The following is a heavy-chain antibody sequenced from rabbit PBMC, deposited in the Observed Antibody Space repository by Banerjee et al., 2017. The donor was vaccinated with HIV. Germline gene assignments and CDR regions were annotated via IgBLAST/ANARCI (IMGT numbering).Heavy chain of an antibody. D-gene: IGHD6-1*01. CDR2: INSDNGGST. J-gene: IGHJ4*01. CDR3: ARGINVAGVGYATYFDF. Sequence: QQQLEESGGGLVKPGGTLTLTCKASGIDFSSDYYMCWVRQAPGKGLEWLGCINSDNGGSTSYASWAKGRFAISKTSSTTVTLQMTSLTAADTATYFCARGINVAGVGYATYFDFWGPGTLVTVS. CDR1: GIDFSSDYY. V-gene: IGHV1S45*01.